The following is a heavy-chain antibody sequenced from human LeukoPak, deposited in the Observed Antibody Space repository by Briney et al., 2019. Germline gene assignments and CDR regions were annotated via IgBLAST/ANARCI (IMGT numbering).Heavy chain of an antibody. D-gene: IGHD4-17*01. CDR2: IIPIFGTA. V-gene: IGHV1-69*13. J-gene: IGHJ6*02. Sequence: SVTVSCKASGGTFSSYAISWVRQAPGQGLEWMGGIIPIFGTANYAQKFQGRVTITADESTSTAYMELSSLRSEDTAVYYCARDPIGDSPQGLVYYYYGMDVWGQGTTVTVSS. CDR3: ARDPIGDSPQGLVYYYYGMDV. CDR1: GGTFSSYA.